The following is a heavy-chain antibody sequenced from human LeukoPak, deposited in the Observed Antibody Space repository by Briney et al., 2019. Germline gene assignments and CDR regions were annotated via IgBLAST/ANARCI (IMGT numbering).Heavy chain of an antibody. J-gene: IGHJ4*02. CDR1: GGTFSSYA. CDR3: ATDLDGTTGTNYFDY. D-gene: IGHD1-1*01. Sequence: SVKVSCKASGGTFSSYAISWVRQAPGQGLEWMGGIIPIFGTANYAQKFQGRVTITADESTSTAYMELSSLRSEDTAVYYCATDLDGTTGTNYFDYWGQGTLVTVSS. CDR2: IIPIFGTA. V-gene: IGHV1-69*13.